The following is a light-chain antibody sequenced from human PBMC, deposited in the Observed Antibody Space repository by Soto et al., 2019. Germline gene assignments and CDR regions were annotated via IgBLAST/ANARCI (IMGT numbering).Light chain of an antibody. CDR3: SSFTTTTARVL. Sequence: QSALTQPASVSGSPGQSITISCTGSSSDIGGYNYVSWYQQHPGKAPQLMIFDVTNRPSGVSSRFSASKSGNTASLTISGLPAEDEAHYYCSSFTTTTARVLFGGGTKLTVL. J-gene: IGLJ2*01. CDR2: DVT. V-gene: IGLV2-14*03. CDR1: SSDIGGYNY.